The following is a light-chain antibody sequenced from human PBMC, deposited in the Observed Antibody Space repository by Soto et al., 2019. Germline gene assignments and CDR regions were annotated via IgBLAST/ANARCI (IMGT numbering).Light chain of an antibody. Sequence: EIVLTQSPGTLSLSPGERATLSCRASQSFSSRYLVWYRHKPGQAPRLLIYSASSRATGIPARFSGSGSGTEFTLTISSLQSEDFAVYYCQQYNDWPTFGQGTKVDIK. CDR1: QSFSSRY. V-gene: IGKV3D-15*01. J-gene: IGKJ1*01. CDR3: QQYNDWPT. CDR2: SAS.